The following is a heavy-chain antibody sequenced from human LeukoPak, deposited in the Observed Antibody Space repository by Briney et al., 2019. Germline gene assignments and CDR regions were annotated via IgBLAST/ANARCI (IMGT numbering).Heavy chain of an antibody. J-gene: IGHJ4*02. CDR3: ARDGITMSDV. CDR2: IYYSGST. CDR1: GGSISSSNW. D-gene: IGHD3-10*02. Sequence: SETLSLTCAVSGGSISSSNWWSWVRQPPGKGLEWIGSIYYSGSTYYNPSLKSRVTISVDTSKNQFSLKLSSVTAADTAVYYCARDGITMSDVWGQGTLVTVSS. V-gene: IGHV4-4*02.